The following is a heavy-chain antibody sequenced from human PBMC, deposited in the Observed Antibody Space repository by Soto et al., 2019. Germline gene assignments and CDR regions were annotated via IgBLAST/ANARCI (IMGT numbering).Heavy chain of an antibody. CDR1: SGSICSNNW. CDR3: ARQGSTSSHSFDY. V-gene: IGHV4-4*02. D-gene: IGHD2-2*01. J-gene: IGHJ4*02. Sequence: PSETLSLTCGVSSGSICSNNWGGWVRQPPGKGLEWIGEIYHSGSTNYNPSLKSRVTISVDKSKSQFSLKLSSVTAADTAVYYCARQGSTSSHSFDYWGQGTLVTVSS. CDR2: IYHSGST.